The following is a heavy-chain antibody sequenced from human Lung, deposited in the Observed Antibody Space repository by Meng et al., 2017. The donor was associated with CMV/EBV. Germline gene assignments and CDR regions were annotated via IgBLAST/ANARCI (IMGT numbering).Heavy chain of an antibody. CDR3: ARMGCSSSSCYDY. CDR1: GYSFTTYA. V-gene: IGHV1-3*01. J-gene: IGHJ4*02. CDR2: INAGNGNT. D-gene: IGHD2-2*01. Sequence: VPLVQSWAEVKKPGASVKVSCKASGYSFTTYAMHWVRQAPGQRLEWMGWINAGNGNTKYSEKFQSRVTITRDTAASTAYMELSSLRSEDTAVYYCARMGCSSSSCYDYWGQGTLVTVSS.